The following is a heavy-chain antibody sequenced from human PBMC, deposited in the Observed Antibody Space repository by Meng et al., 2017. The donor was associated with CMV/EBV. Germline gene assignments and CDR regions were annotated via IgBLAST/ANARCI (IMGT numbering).Heavy chain of an antibody. CDR1: GFTFSSYW. V-gene: IGHV3-7*01. J-gene: IGHJ4*02. CDR3: ARDRGYSSSWYGRYFDY. D-gene: IGHD6-13*01. CDR2: IKQEGSEK. Sequence: GESLKISCAASGFTFSSYWMSWVRQAPGKGLEWVANIKQEGSEKYYVDSVKGRFTISRDNAKNSLYLQMNSLRAEDTAVYYCARDRGYSSSWYGRYFDYWGQGTLVTVSS.